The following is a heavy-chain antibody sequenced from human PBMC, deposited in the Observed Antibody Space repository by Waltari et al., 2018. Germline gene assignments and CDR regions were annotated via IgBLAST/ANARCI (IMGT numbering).Heavy chain of an antibody. V-gene: IGHV1-2*02. CDR2: INPNSGDT. CDR1: GYTFTGYY. J-gene: IGHJ1*01. Sequence: QVQLVQSGAEVKKPGASVKVSCKASGYTFTGYYMHWVRQAPGQGLEWMGWINPNSGDTNYAQKFQGRVTMTRDTSISTAYMELSRLRSDDTAVYYCARVMDYDFWSGYYSGEGLEYFQHWGQGTLVTVSS. CDR3: ARVMDYDFWSGYYSGEGLEYFQH. D-gene: IGHD3-3*01.